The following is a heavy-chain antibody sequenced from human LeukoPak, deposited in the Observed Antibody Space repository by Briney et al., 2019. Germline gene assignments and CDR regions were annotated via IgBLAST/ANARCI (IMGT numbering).Heavy chain of an antibody. CDR1: GFTFSSYW. Sequence: GGSLRLSCAASGFTFSSYWMSWVRQAPGKGLEWVANIKKDGTEKKYVDSVKGRFTISRDNSKNTLYLQMNSLRAEDTAVYYCAKDPDCTSGICYTFFDYWGQGTLVTVSS. CDR3: AKDPDCTSGICYTFFDY. V-gene: IGHV3-7*03. D-gene: IGHD2-8*01. J-gene: IGHJ4*02. CDR2: IKKDGTEK.